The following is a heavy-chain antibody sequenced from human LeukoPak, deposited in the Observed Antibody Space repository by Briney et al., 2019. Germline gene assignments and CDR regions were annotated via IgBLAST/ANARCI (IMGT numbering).Heavy chain of an antibody. D-gene: IGHD3-16*01. CDR1: GFTFSSYG. CDR3: AKDGGVAWQHDAFDI. J-gene: IGHJ3*02. CDR2: IRYDGSNK. V-gene: IGHV3-30*02. Sequence: GGSLRLSCAASGFTFSSYGMHWVRQAPGKGLEWVAFIRYDGSNKYYADSVKGRFTISRDNSKNTLYLQMNSLRAEDTAVYYCAKDGGVAWQHDAFDIWGQGTMVTVSS.